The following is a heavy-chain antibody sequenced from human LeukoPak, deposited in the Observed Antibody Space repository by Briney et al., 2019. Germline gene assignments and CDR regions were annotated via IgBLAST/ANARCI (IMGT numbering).Heavy chain of an antibody. CDR1: GGTFSSYT. Sequence: SVKVSCKASGGTFSSYTISWVRQAPGQGLEWMGRMIPILGIANYAQKFQGRVTITADKSTSTPYMELSSLRSEDTAVYYCASGLAYCGGDCYSRFDPWGEGPLVTVSS. J-gene: IGHJ5*02. CDR2: MIPILGIA. D-gene: IGHD2-21*01. CDR3: ASGLAYCGGDCYSRFDP. V-gene: IGHV1-69*02.